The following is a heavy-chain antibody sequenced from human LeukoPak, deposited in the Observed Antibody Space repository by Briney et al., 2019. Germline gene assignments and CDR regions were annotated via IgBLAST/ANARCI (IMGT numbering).Heavy chain of an antibody. CDR1: GYTFTSYD. D-gene: IGHD2-15*01. CDR2: MNPNSGNT. V-gene: IGHV1-8*01. J-gene: IGHJ4*02. CDR3: ARGRFYCSGGSCYSDPYYFDY. Sequence: ASVKVSCKASGYTFTSYDINWVRQATGQGLEWMGWMNPNSGNTGYAQKFQGRVTMTRNTSISTAYMELSSLRSGDTAVYYCARGRFYCSGGSCYSDPYYFDYWGQGTLVTVSS.